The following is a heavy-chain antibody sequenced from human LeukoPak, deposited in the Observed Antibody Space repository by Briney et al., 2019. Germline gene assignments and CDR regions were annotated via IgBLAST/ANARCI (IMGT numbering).Heavy chain of an antibody. CDR3: TKGENGMDV. V-gene: IGHV3-30*18. Sequence: GGSLRLSCAASGFTFSSYGMHWVRQAPGKGLEWVAVISYDGSNKYYADSVKGRFTISRDNAKNSVYLQMNSLRAEDTATYYCTKGENGMDVWGQGTTVTVSS. D-gene: IGHD1-26*01. CDR1: GFTFSSYG. J-gene: IGHJ6*02. CDR2: ISYDGSNK.